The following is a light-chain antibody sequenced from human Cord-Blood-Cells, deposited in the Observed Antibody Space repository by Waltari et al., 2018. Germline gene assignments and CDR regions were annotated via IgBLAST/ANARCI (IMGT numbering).Light chain of an antibody. J-gene: IGKJ1*01. Sequence: EIVLTQSPATLSLSPGERATLSCRDSQSVSSYLAWYQQKPGQAPRLLIYDASNRATGIPARFSGSESGTDFTLTISSLEPEDFAVYYCQQRSNWTFGQGTKVEIK. CDR1: QSVSSY. V-gene: IGKV3-11*01. CDR2: DAS. CDR3: QQRSNWT.